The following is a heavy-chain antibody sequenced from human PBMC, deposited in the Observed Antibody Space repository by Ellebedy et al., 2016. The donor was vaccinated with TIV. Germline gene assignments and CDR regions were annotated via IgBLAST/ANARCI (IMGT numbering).Heavy chain of an antibody. Sequence: GGSLRLSCAASGFTFSYYWMNWVRQAPGKGPVWVSRINSDGSITNYADYVKGRFTISRDNARNTLYLQMNSLRVEDTAVYYCARDYDSSGYLDYWGQGTLVTVSS. CDR3: ARDYDSSGYLDY. V-gene: IGHV3-74*01. D-gene: IGHD3-22*01. CDR1: GFTFSYYW. J-gene: IGHJ4*02. CDR2: INSDGSIT.